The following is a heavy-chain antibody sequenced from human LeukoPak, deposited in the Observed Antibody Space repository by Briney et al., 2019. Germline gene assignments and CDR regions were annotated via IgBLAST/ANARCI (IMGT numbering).Heavy chain of an antibody. D-gene: IGHD5-12*01. Sequence: GGSLRLSCVASGFTFSDHYMNWVRQAPGKGLEWVGLSANKGNSYTTEYAASVKGRFTISRDESKNAVYLQMNSLKTEETAVYYCGRAGYAQGLDVWGQGTTVTVSS. CDR3: GRAGYAQGLDV. V-gene: IGHV3-72*01. CDR1: GFTFSDHY. CDR2: SANKGNSYTT. J-gene: IGHJ6*02.